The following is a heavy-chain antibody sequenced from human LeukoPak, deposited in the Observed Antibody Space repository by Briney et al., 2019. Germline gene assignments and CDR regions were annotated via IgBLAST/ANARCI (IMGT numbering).Heavy chain of an antibody. CDR1: GYTFTSYA. CDR3: ARMPDSSGYYGFDY. V-gene: IGHV1-3*01. Sequence: GASVKVSCKASGYTFTSYAMHWVRQAPGQRLEWMGWINAGNGNTKYSQKFQGRVTITRDTSASTAYMELSSLRSEDTAVYYCARMPDSSGYYGFDYWGQGTLVTVSS. J-gene: IGHJ4*02. D-gene: IGHD3-22*01. CDR2: INAGNGNT.